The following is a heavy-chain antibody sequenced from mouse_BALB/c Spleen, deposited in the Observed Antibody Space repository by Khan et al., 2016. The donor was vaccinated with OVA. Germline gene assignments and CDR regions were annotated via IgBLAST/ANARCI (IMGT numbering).Heavy chain of an antibody. CDR2: IYPDNDDT. D-gene: IGHD1-1*01. V-gene: IGHV1S136*01. CDR1: GYTFSSYV. CDR3: ARNCWYYGYFDY. J-gene: IGHJ2*01. Sequence: VELQQSGAELVKPGASVKMSCKASGYTFSSYVMHWVRQKPGQGLEWIGYIYPDNDDTKYNEKFKGKATLSTDKATSTVYMEISSLSSEDSAVYYYARNCWYYGYFDYWGQGTTLTVSS.